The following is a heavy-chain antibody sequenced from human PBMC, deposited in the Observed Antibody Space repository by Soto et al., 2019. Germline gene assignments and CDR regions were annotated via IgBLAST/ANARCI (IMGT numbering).Heavy chain of an antibody. V-gene: IGHV3-64*01. Sequence: EVQLVESGGGLVQPGGSLRLSCAASGFTFSSYAMHWVRQAPGKGLEYVSAISSNGGSTYYANSVKGRFTISRDNSKNTLYLQTGSLRAEDMAVYYCARDEVAGRLVAPLGYWGQGTLVTVSS. CDR3: ARDEVAGRLVAPLGY. J-gene: IGHJ4*02. D-gene: IGHD6-19*01. CDR1: GFTFSSYA. CDR2: ISSNGGST.